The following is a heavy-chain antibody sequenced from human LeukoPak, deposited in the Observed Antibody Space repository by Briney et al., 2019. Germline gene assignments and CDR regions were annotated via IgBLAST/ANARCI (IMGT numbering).Heavy chain of an antibody. CDR2: IRCDGSNK. CDR3: AKDPTRRGSYFDY. Sequence: GGSLRLSCAASGFTFSSCGMHWVRQAPGKGLEWVAFIRCDGSNKYYADSVKGRFTISRDNSKNMLYLQMNSLRAEDTAVYYCAKDPTRRGSYFDYWGKGTLVTVSS. CDR1: GFTFSSCG. D-gene: IGHD3-10*01. V-gene: IGHV3-30*02. J-gene: IGHJ4*02.